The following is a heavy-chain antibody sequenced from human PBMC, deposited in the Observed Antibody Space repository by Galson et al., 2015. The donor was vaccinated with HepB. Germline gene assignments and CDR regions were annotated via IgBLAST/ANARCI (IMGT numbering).Heavy chain of an antibody. D-gene: IGHD6-13*01. J-gene: IGHJ4*02. CDR3: AKDRSSTWSFDY. CDR1: GFTFNSYY. Sequence: SLRLSCAASGFTFNSYYMHWVRQAPGKGLEWVAIISSDGFNEYYADSVRGRFTISRDDSKNTLYLQMNSLGPEDTAVYYCAKDRSSTWSFDYWGQGTLVTVSS. V-gene: IGHV3-30*18. CDR2: ISSDGFNE.